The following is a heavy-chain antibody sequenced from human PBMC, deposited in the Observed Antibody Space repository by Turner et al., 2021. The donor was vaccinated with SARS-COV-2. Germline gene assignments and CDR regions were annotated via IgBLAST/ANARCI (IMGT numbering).Heavy chain of an antibody. CDR1: GFTFSSYG. D-gene: IGHD5-12*01. CDR2: IWYDGSNK. J-gene: IGHJ4*02. CDR3: ARDGGYSGYAYFDY. Sequence: QVQLVESGGGVVQPGRSLRLSCAASGFTFSSYGMHWVRQAPGKGLEWVAVIWYDGSNKYYEDSVKGRFTISRDNSKNTLYLQMNSLRAEDTAVYYCARDGGYSGYAYFDYWGQGTLVTVSS. V-gene: IGHV3-33*01.